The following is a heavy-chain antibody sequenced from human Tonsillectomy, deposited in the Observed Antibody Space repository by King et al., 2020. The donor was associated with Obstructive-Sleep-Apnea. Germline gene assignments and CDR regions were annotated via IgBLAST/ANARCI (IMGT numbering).Heavy chain of an antibody. J-gene: IGHJ6*02. V-gene: IGHV1-18*01. D-gene: IGHD4-11*01. CDR1: GYTFTSYG. CDR2: ISAYNGNT. Sequence: VQLVESGAEVKRPGASVKVSCKASGYTFTSYGISWVRQAPGQGLEWMGWISAYNGNTYYAQKVQGRVTMTTDTSTSTAYMELGSLRSDDTAVYYCAGDPPPYSRDYNDMDVWGQGTTVTVSS. CDR3: AGDPPPYSRDYNDMDV.